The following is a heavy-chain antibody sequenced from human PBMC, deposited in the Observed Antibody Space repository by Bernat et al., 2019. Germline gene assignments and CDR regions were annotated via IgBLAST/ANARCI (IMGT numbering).Heavy chain of an antibody. D-gene: IGHD4-17*01. CDR1: GFTFSSYA. CDR3: ARAGYGDYGFDY. CDR2: ISGSGGST. V-gene: IGHV3-23*01. Sequence: EVQLLESGGGLVQPGGSLRLSCAASGFTFSSYAMSWVRQAPGKGLEWVSAISGSGGSTYYADSVKGRFTISRDNAKNSLYLQMNSLRAEDTAVYYCARAGYGDYGFDYWGQGTLVTVSS. J-gene: IGHJ4*02.